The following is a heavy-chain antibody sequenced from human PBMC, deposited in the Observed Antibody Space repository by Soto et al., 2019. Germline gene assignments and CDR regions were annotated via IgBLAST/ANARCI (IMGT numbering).Heavy chain of an antibody. Sequence: EVQLVESGGGLVQPGRSLRLSCAASGFTFDDYAMHWVRQAPGKGLEWVSGISWNSGSIGYADSVKGRFTISRDNAKNSLYLPMNSLRAEDTALYYSAKDIPPRSRSWWVVYGMDVWGQGTTVTVSS. CDR2: ISWNSGSI. CDR3: AKDIPPRSRSWWVVYGMDV. CDR1: GFTFDDYA. D-gene: IGHD1-26*01. V-gene: IGHV3-9*01. J-gene: IGHJ6*02.